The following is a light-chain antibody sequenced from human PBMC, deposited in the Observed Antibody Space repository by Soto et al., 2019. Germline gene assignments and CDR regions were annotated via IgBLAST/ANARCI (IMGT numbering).Light chain of an antibody. CDR1: QDISNY. Sequence: DIQMSQSPSSLSASVGDRVTITCQASQDISNYLNWYQHKPGKPPKLLIYDASNLETGVPPRFSGSKSGTAFTFTITSLQPEDIATYYCQQYDNLPFSFGGGTKVEIK. CDR3: QQYDNLPFS. J-gene: IGKJ4*01. CDR2: DAS. V-gene: IGKV1-33*01.